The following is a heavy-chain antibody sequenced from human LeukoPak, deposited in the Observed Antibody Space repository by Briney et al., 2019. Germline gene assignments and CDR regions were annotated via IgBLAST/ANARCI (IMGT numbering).Heavy chain of an antibody. Sequence: SETLSLTCTVSGGSISSGGYYWSWIRQHPGKGLEWIGYIYYSGSTYYNPSLKSRVTISVDTSKNQFSLKLSSVTAADTAVYYCAREYYCSGITEDYWGQGTLVTVSS. CDR1: GGSISSGGYY. V-gene: IGHV4-31*03. D-gene: IGHD3-10*01. CDR3: AREYYCSGITEDY. CDR2: IYYSGST. J-gene: IGHJ4*02.